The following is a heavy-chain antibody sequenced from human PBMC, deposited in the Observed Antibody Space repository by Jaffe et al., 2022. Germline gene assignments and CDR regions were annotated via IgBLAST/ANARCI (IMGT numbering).Heavy chain of an antibody. CDR2: INHSGST. Sequence: QVQLQQWGAGLLKPSETLSLTCAVYGGSFSGYYWSWIRQPPGKGLEWIGEINHSGSTNYNPSLKSRVTISVDTSKNQFSLKLSSVTAADTAVYYCARKTRDKISRPRDYYYMDVWGKGTTVTVSS. J-gene: IGHJ6*03. V-gene: IGHV4-34*01. CDR1: GGSFSGYY. CDR3: ARKTRDKISRPRDYYYMDV.